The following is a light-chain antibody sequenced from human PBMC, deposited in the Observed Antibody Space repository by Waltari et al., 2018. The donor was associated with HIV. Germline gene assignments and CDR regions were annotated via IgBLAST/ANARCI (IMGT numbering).Light chain of an antibody. CDR2: KDS. CDR1: ALPKQY. Sequence: SYKLTQPPSVSVSPGQTAMITCSGDALPKQYSYWFQQKQGQAPVVVIYKDSERPSGIPERYSGSIAGTAATLTISGVQAEDESDYYCQSADSSGTYVVFGGGTKLTVL. V-gene: IGLV3-25*03. CDR3: QSADSSGTYVV. J-gene: IGLJ2*01.